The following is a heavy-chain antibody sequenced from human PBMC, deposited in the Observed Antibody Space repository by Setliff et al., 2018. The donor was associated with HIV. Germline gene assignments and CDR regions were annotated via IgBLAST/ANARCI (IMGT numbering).Heavy chain of an antibody. J-gene: IGHJ5*02. CDR2: IYYSGST. Sequence: SETLSLTCTVSGGSISSYYWSWIRQPPGKGLEWIGYIYYSGSTNYNPSLKSRVTISVDTSKNQFSLKLSSVTAADTAVYYCARTRSGTYYGEMNWFDPWGQGILVTVSS. V-gene: IGHV4-59*01. D-gene: IGHD3-10*01. CDR3: ARTRSGTYYGEMNWFDP. CDR1: GGSISSYY.